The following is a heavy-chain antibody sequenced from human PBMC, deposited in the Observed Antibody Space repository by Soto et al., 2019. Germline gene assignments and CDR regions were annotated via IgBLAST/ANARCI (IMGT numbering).Heavy chain of an antibody. Sequence: GSLRLSCAASGFTVSTNYMNWVRQAPGKGLEWVSVIYSGGSTYYADSVKGRFTISRDNSKNTLYLQMNSLRAEDTAVYYCAKIDLSSGYFDYWGQGTLVTVSS. CDR1: GFTVSTNY. D-gene: IGHD3-22*01. CDR2: IYSGGST. J-gene: IGHJ4*02. CDR3: AKIDLSSGYFDY. V-gene: IGHV3-66*01.